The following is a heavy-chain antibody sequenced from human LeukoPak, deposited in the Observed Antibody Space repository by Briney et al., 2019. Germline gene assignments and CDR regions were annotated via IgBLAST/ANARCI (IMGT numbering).Heavy chain of an antibody. CDR3: ARVIVVDYYFDY. J-gene: IGHJ4*02. CDR1: GGSISSYY. Sequence: SETLSLTCTVSGGSISSYYWSWIRQPPGKGLEWIGYIYYSGSTNYNPSLKSRVTISVDTSKNQFSLKLSSVTAADTAVYYCARVIVVDYYFDYWGRGTLVTVSS. D-gene: IGHD3-22*01. V-gene: IGHV4-59*08. CDR2: IYYSGST.